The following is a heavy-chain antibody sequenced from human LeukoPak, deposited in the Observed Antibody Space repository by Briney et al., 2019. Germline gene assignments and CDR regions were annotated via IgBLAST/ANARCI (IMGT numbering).Heavy chain of an antibody. CDR1: GFTFSSYA. J-gene: IGHJ4*02. CDR3: AKDEELLGPFDY. V-gene: IGHV3-23*01. CDR2: ISGSGGST. Sequence: TGGSLRPSCAASGFTFSSYAMSWVRQAPGKGLEWVSAISGSGGSTYYADSVKGRFTISRDNSKNTLYLQMNSLRAEDTAVYYCAKDEELLGPFDYWGQGTLVTVSS. D-gene: IGHD1-26*01.